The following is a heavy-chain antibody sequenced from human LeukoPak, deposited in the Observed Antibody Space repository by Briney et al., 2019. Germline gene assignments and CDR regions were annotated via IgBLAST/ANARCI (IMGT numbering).Heavy chain of an antibody. CDR1: GFTFSNSW. J-gene: IGHJ4*02. CDR3: ATHSRGHTRHDD. CDR2: INQVGSEK. Sequence: GGSLRLSCAASGFTFSNSWMSWVRQAPGKGLEWVANINQVGSEKFYVDSVKGRFTISRDNAKNSLYLQMNTLGAEDTAIYYCATHSRGHTRHDDWGQGTLVTVSS. V-gene: IGHV3-7*01. D-gene: IGHD6-13*01.